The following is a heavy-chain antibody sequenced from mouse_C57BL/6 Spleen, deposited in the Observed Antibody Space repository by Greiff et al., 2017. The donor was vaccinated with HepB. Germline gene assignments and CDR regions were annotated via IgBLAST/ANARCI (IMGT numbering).Heavy chain of an antibody. D-gene: IGHD2-4*01. CDR1: GYTFTSYG. V-gene: IGHV1-81*01. CDR2: IYPRSGNT. J-gene: IGHJ3*01. CDR3: ARSGDYDYSWFAY. Sequence: VQLQESGAELARPGASVKLSCKASGYTFTSYGISWVKQRTGQGLEWIGEIYPRSGNTYYNEKFKGKATLTADKSSSTAYMELRSLTSEDSAVYFCARSGDYDYSWFAYWGQGTLVTVSA.